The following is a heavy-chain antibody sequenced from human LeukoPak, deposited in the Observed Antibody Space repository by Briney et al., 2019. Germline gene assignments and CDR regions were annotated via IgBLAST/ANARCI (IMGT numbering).Heavy chain of an antibody. CDR2: ISYDGSNK. CDR3: AKDLSTGPSWFDP. J-gene: IGHJ5*02. Sequence: GGSLRLSCAASGFTFSSYVMHWVRQAPGKGLEWVAVISYDGSNKYYADSVKGRFTISRDNSKNTLYLQMNSLRAEDTAVYYCAKDLSTGPSWFDPWGQGTLVTVSS. V-gene: IGHV3-30*18. CDR1: GFTFSSYV. D-gene: IGHD3-9*01.